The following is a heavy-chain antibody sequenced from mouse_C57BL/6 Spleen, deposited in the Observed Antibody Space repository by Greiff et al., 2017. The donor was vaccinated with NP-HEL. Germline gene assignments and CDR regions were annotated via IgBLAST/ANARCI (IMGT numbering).Heavy chain of an antibody. CDR2: IYPGDGDT. J-gene: IGHJ4*01. CDR3: ARTLYSNYEGYYAMDY. V-gene: IGHV1-82*01. Sequence: VKLVESGPELVKPGASVKISCKASGYAFSSSWMNWVKQRPGKGLEWIGRIYPGDGDTNYNGKFKGKATLTADKSSSTAYMQLSSLTSEDSAVYFCARTLYSNYEGYYAMDYWGQGTSVTVSS. CDR1: GYAFSSSW. D-gene: IGHD2-5*01.